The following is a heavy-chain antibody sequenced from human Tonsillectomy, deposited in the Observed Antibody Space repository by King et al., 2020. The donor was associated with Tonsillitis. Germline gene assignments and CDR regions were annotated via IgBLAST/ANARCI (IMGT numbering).Heavy chain of an antibody. CDR3: AILRYFDPLDY. D-gene: IGHD3-9*01. CDR2: IAPRDSYT. V-gene: IGHV5-10-1*03. CDR1: GYSFTNYW. Sequence: EVRLVESGAEVKKPGESLRISCRGSGYSFTNYWITWVRQMPGKGLEWMGRIAPRDSYTNYSPSFQGHVTISSDKSISTAYLQWSSLKASDTAMYYCAILRYFDPLDYWGQGTLVTVSS. J-gene: IGHJ4*02.